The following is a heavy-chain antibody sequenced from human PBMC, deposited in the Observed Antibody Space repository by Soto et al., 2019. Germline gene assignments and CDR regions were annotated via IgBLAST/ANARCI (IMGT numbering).Heavy chain of an antibody. CDR1: GGTFSSYT. D-gene: IGHD2-2*01. Sequence: QVQLVQSGAEVKKPGSSVKVSCKASGGTFSSYTISWVRQAPGQGLEWMGRIIPILGIANYAQKFQGRVTSTADKSTGTAYMELSSLRSEDTAVYYCARDKSIVVVPAAIPIDAFDIWGQGTMVTVSS. CDR2: IIPILGIA. J-gene: IGHJ3*02. CDR3: ARDKSIVVVPAAIPIDAFDI. V-gene: IGHV1-69*08.